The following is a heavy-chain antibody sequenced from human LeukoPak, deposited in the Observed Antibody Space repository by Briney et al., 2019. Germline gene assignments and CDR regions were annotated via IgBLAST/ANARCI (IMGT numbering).Heavy chain of an antibody. J-gene: IGHJ4*02. CDR2: INHSGST. D-gene: IGHD2-15*01. CDR1: GGSFSGYY. V-gene: IGHV4-34*01. Sequence: PSETLSLTCAVYGGSFSGYYWSWIRQPPGKGLEWIGEINHSGSTNYKPSLKSRVTISVDTSKNQFSLKLSSVTAADTAVYYCVRVAATPPFGNDYWGQGTLVTVSS. CDR3: VRVAATPPFGNDY.